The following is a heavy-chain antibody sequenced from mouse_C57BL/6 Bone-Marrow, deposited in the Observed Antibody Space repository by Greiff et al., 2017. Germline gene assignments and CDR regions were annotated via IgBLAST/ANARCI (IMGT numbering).Heavy chain of an antibody. Sequence: EVMLVESGGGLVKPGGSLQLSCAASGFTFSSYTMSWVRQTPEKRLEWVATISGGGGNTYYPDSVKGRFTISRDNAKNTLYLQLRCLRSEDTALYYCARRRITTAMDYWGQGNSVTVAS. D-gene: IGHD2-4*01. CDR3: ARRRITTAMDY. CDR1: GFTFSSYT. J-gene: IGHJ4*01. V-gene: IGHV5-9*01. CDR2: ISGGGGNT.